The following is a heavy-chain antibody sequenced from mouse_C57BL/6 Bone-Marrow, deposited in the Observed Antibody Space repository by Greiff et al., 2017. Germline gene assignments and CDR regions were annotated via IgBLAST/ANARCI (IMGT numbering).Heavy chain of an antibody. CDR3: ARHRELLFDY. J-gene: IGHJ2*01. CDR2: ISNGGGST. D-gene: IGHD2-1*01. CDR1: GFTFSDYY. Sequence: EVKLMESGGGLVQPGGSLKLSCAASGFTFSDYYMYWVRQTPEKRLEWVAYISNGGGSTYYPDTVKGRFTISRDNAKNTLYLQMSRLKSEDTAMYYCARHRELLFDYWGQGTTRTVSS. V-gene: IGHV5-12*01.